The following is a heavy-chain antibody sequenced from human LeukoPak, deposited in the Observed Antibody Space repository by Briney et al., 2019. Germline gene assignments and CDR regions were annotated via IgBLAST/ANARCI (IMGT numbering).Heavy chain of an antibody. J-gene: IGHJ4*02. CDR2: IYSGGTT. Sequence: SVIYSGGTTYYADSVKGRFTISRDNSKNTLYLQMNSLRAEDTAVYYCASPTPNIAAAVSAYWGQGTLVTVSS. CDR3: ASPTPNIAAAVSAY. V-gene: IGHV3-66*01. D-gene: IGHD6-13*01.